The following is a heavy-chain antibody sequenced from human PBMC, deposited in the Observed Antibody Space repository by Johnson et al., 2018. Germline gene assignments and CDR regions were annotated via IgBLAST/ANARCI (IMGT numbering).Heavy chain of an antibody. CDR2: IYYSGST. D-gene: IGHD4-17*01. V-gene: IGHV4-59*01. Sequence: QVQLQESGPGLVKPSETLSLTCTVSGGSISSYYWSWIRQPPGKGLEWIGYIYYSGSTNYNPSLKSRVTISVDTSKNHVSLTLSSGTAADTAGYYCARGPYEDYVRGAFDIWGQGTMVTVSS. CDR1: GGSISSYY. J-gene: IGHJ3*02. CDR3: ARGPYEDYVRGAFDI.